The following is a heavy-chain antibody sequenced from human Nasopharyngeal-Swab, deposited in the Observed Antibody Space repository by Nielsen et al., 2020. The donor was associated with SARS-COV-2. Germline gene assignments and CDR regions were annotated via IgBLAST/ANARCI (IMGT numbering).Heavy chain of an antibody. CDR2: IYSSGST. J-gene: IGHJ6*03. CDR3: ASGGSGSNYYMDV. Sequence: SETLSLTCTVSGCSMTSDNFYWGWIRLPPGKGLDWIGNIYSSGSTYFNPSLKGRVTISLDTSKNQFSLRLYSVTAADTAVYYCASGGSGSNYYMDVWGKGTTVTVSS. D-gene: IGHD3-22*01. V-gene: IGHV4-39*07. CDR1: GCSMTSDNFY.